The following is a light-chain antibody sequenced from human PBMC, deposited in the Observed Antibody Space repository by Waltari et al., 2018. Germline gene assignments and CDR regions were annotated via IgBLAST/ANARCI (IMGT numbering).Light chain of an antibody. CDR2: GAS. CDR3: QQYHNWPPLT. V-gene: IGKV3-15*01. J-gene: IGKJ4*01. Sequence: EIVMTQSPATLSVSPGERATLSCRASQRVSSNLAWYQQNPGQVPRLLIYGASTRATGIPARFSGSGSGTEFTLTISSLQSEDFAVYYCQQYHNWPPLTFGGGTKVEIK. CDR1: QRVSSN.